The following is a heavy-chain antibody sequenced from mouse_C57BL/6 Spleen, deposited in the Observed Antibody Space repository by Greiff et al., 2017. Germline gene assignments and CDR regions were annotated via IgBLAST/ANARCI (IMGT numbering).Heavy chain of an antibody. CDR1: GYTFTSYW. V-gene: IGHV1-64*01. D-gene: IGHD2-4*01. J-gene: IGHJ1*03. CDR3: AGREDYDGHWYFDV. Sequence: QVQLQQPGAELVKPGASVKLSCKASGYTFTSYWMHWVKQRPGQGLEWIGMIHPNSGSTNYNEKFKSKATLTVDKSSSTAYMQLSSLTSEDSAVYYCAGREDYDGHWYFDVWGTGTTVTVSS. CDR2: IHPNSGST.